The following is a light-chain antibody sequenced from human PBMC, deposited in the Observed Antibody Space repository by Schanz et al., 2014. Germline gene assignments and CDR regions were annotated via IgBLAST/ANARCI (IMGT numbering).Light chain of an antibody. V-gene: IGLV2-14*02. CDR3: SSYTTTTWRV. J-gene: IGLJ3*02. Sequence: QSALTQPASVSGSPGQSITISCTGTSSDVGSYNLVSWYQHHPGKAPKLMIYEGSKRPSGVPVRFSGSKSGNTASLTVSGLQAEDEADYYCSSYTTTTWRVFGGGTKLTVL. CDR2: EGS. CDR1: SSDVGSYNL.